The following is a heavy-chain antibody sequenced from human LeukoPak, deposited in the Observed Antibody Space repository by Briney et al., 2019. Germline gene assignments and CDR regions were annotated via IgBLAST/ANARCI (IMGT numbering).Heavy chain of an antibody. CDR2: IPHSGTT. Sequence: PSETLSLTCTVSGGSVNYYYWSWIRQAPGKGLEWIGYIPHSGTTNYDPSLKSRVSISLVTSNNQFSLRLSSVTAADTAVYYCARLLTSGRQVGGILRPYWFDSWGLGTLATVSS. J-gene: IGHJ5*01. D-gene: IGHD1-14*01. CDR3: ARLLTSGRQVGGILRPYWFDS. V-gene: IGHV4-59*08. CDR1: GGSVNYYY.